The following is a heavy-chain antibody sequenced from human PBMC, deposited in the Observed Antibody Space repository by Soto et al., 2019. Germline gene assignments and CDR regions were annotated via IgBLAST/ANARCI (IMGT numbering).Heavy chain of an antibody. CDR3: ARDRDDYGSGNYYNRIDF. D-gene: IGHD3-10*01. J-gene: IGHJ4*02. CDR2: IIPLFGTP. Sequence: QVQLMQSGAEVKKPGSSVKVSCKASGGIFSTYAISWLRQAPGQGLEWMGGIIPLFGTPNYAQRFQGRVTITADESTSTAYMDLSRLRSEDTAVCYCARDRDDYGSGNYYNRIDFWGQGTLVTVSS. CDR1: GGIFSTYA. V-gene: IGHV1-69*01.